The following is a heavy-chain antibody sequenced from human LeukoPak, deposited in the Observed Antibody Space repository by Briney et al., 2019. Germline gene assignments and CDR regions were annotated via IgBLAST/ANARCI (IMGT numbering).Heavy chain of an antibody. V-gene: IGHV4-59*01. CDR2: IYYSGST. CDR1: GGSISSYY. CDR3: ARGHYDILTGYYEYAFDI. J-gene: IGHJ3*02. Sequence: SETLSLTCSVSGGSISSYYWSWIRQPPGKGLEWIGYIYYSGSTNYNPSLKSRVTISVDTSKNQFSLKLSSVTAADTALYYCARGHYDILTGYYEYAFDIWGQGTMVTVSS. D-gene: IGHD3-9*01.